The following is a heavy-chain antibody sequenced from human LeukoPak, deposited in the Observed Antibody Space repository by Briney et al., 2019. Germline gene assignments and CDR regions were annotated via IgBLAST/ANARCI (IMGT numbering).Heavy chain of an antibody. CDR2: IYHSGST. V-gene: IGHV4-30-2*01. CDR1: GGSISSGGYS. CDR3: ARDVSYGSLGY. J-gene: IGHJ4*02. D-gene: IGHD5-18*01. Sequence: PSQTLSLTCAVSGGSISSGGYSWSWIRQPPGKGLEWIGYIYHSGSTYYNPSLKSRVTISVDRSKNQFPLKLSSVTAADTAVYYCARDVSYGSLGYWGQGTLVTVSS.